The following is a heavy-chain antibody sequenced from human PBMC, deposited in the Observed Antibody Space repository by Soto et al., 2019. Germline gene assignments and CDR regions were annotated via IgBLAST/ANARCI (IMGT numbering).Heavy chain of an antibody. CDR2: ISSSSSYI. Sequence: GGSLRISCSASGFTFSIYIMNWVRQAPGKGLEWVSSISSSSSYIYYADSVKGRFTISRDNAKNSLYLQMNSLRAEDTAVYYCAREREYYYYGMDVWGQGTKVTVSS. J-gene: IGHJ6*02. V-gene: IGHV3-21*01. CDR3: AREREYYYYGMDV. CDR1: GFTFSIYI.